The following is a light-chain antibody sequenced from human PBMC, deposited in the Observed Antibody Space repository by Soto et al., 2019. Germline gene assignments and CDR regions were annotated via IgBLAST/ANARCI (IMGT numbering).Light chain of an antibody. J-gene: IGKJ1*01. CDR3: QQRSNWPPWT. CDR1: QSVSSY. Sequence: EIVLTQSPATLSLSPGERATLSCRASQSVSSYLAWYQQKPGQAPRLLIYDASNRATGIPARFSGSGSGTDFTRTISSLLPEDFAVYYCQQRSNWPPWTFGQGTKVDIK. V-gene: IGKV3-11*01. CDR2: DAS.